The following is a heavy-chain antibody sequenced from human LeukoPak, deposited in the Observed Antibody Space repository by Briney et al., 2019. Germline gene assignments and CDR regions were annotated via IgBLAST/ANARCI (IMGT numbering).Heavy chain of an antibody. CDR3: ARDRKYYYHMDV. CDR1: GGSISSSPYY. V-gene: IGHV4-39*07. J-gene: IGHJ6*03. D-gene: IGHD1-14*01. Sequence: SETLSLICSVSGGSISSSPYYWGWIRQPPGKGLEWIGTIHYSGSTYYNPSLKSRVTISVDTSKNQFSLKLSSLTAADTAVYYCARDRKYYYHMDVWGKGTTVTVSS. CDR2: IHYSGST.